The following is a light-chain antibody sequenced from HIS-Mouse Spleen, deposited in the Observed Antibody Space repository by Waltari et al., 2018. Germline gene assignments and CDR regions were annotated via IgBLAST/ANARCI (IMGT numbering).Light chain of an antibody. V-gene: IGLV3-21*03. CDR3: QVWDSSSDHVV. Sequence: SYVLTQPPSVSVAPGKTARITCGGNNLGSKRVHWYPQKPGQAPVLVVYDDSDRPSGIPERFSGSNSGNTATLTISRVEAGDEADYYCQVWDSSSDHVVFGGGTKLTVL. J-gene: IGLJ2*01. CDR1: NLGSKR. CDR2: DDS.